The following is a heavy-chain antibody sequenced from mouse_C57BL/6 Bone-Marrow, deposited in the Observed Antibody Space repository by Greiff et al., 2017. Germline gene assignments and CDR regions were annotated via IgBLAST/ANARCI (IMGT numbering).Heavy chain of an antibody. CDR2: IDPSDSDT. D-gene: IGHD2-5*01. Sequence: QVQLQQPGAELVKPGASVKLSCKASGYTFTSYWMQWVKQRPGQGLEWIGEIDPSDSDTNYNQKFKGKATLTVDTSSSTAYMQLSSLTSEDSAVYYCARGAYYSNYDAMDYCCQGTSVTVSS. V-gene: IGHV1-50*01. CDR1: GYTFTSYW. CDR3: ARGAYYSNYDAMDY. J-gene: IGHJ4*01.